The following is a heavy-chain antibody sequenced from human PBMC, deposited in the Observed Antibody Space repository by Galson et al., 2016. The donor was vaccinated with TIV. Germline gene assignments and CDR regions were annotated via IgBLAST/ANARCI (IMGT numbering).Heavy chain of an antibody. Sequence: SVKVSCKASGYTFTGYFMHWVRQAPGQGLEWMGWINPNSGGTNYAQKFQGRVTMTRDTSISTAYMELSSLISDDTAMYFCARAPTLIVATIYWYFDLWGQGTLVTVSS. J-gene: IGHJ2*01. CDR3: ARAPTLIVATIYWYFDL. CDR1: GYTFTGYF. CDR2: INPNSGGT. D-gene: IGHD5-12*01. V-gene: IGHV1-2*02.